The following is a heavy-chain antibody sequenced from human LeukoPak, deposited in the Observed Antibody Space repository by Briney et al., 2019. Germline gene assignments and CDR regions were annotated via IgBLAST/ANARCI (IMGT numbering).Heavy chain of an antibody. CDR2: IKSKTDGGTT. D-gene: IGHD6-13*01. Sequence: GGSLRLSCTASGFTFNRDWTAWVRQAPGKGLEWVGRIKSKTDGGTTDYAAPVKGRFTISRDDSKNTLYLQMNSLKTEDTAVYYCTTVGIAAAPYWGQGTLVTVSS. CDR3: TTVGIAAAPY. J-gene: IGHJ4*02. CDR1: GFTFNRDW. V-gene: IGHV3-15*01.